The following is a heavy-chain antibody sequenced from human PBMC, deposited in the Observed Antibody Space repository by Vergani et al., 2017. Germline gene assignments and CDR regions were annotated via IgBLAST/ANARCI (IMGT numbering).Heavy chain of an antibody. V-gene: IGHV1-2*02. Sequence: QVQLVQSGAEVKKPGASVKVSCKASGYTFTGYYMHWVRQAPGQGLEWMGWINPNSGGTNYAQKFQGRVTMTRETSISTAYMERSRLRSDDTAVYYCARSGLERRGRVRAFDIWGQGTMVTVSS. CDR2: INPNSGGT. CDR3: ARSGLERRGRVRAFDI. CDR1: GYTFTGYY. J-gene: IGHJ3*02. D-gene: IGHD1-1*01.